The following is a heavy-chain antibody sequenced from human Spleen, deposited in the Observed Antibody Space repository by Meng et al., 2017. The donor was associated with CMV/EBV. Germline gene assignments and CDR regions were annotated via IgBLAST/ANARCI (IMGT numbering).Heavy chain of an antibody. CDR1: GFTFSSYG. V-gene: IGHV3-23*01. J-gene: IGHJ4*02. CDR3: ATDLDGDQNY. Sequence: GESLKISCAASGFTFSSYGMSWVRQAPGKGLEWVSVISGSGGSTYYADSVKGRFTISRDNSKNTLYLQMNSLRAEDTAVYYCATDLDGDQNYWGQGTLVTVSS. D-gene: IGHD4-17*01. CDR2: ISGSGGST.